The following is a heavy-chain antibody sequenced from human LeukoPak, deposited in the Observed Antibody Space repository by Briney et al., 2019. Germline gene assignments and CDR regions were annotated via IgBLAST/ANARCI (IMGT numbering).Heavy chain of an antibody. Sequence: GGSLRLSCAASGFTFSKYALVWVRQAPGKGLEWVSASWSGGAHELYADAVKGSFTISRDNSKTTLYLQMNSLRAEDTAVYYCGRDPNGDYVGAFEFWGHGTTVIVSS. CDR2: SWSGGAHE. CDR3: GRDPNGDYVGAFEF. CDR1: GFTFSKYA. D-gene: IGHD4-17*01. J-gene: IGHJ3*01. V-gene: IGHV3-23*01.